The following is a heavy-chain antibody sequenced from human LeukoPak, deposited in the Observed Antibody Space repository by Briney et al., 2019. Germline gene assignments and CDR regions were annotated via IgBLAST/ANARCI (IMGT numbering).Heavy chain of an antibody. D-gene: IGHD6-13*01. CDR2: IYCSGST. J-gene: IGHJ5*02. CDR3: ARLPFSSSWYWFDP. V-gene: IGHV4-59*11. Sequence: SETLSLTCTVSGGSISSHYWSWIRQPPGKGLEWIGYIYCSGSTNYNPSLKSRVTISVDTSKNQFSLKLSSVTAADTAVYYCARLPFSSSWYWFDPWGQGTLVTVSS. CDR1: GGSISSHY.